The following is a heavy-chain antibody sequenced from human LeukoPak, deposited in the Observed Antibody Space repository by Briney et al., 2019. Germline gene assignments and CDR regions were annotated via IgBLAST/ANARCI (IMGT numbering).Heavy chain of an antibody. D-gene: IGHD5-24*01. J-gene: IGHJ4*02. Sequence: GGSLRLSCAASGFTFTRSVMHWVRQAPGKGLEWEAFIPYDGSNKYYADSVKGRFTSSRDNSKNTLYLQMNSLRAEDTAVYYCAKDGHNYQLDYWGQGTLVTVSS. CDR2: IPYDGSNK. CDR3: AKDGHNYQLDY. CDR1: GFTFTRSV. V-gene: IGHV3-30*02.